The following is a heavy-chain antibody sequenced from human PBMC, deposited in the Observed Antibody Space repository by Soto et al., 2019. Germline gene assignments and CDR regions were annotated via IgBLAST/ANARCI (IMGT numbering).Heavy chain of an antibody. CDR2: VSKSDYT. J-gene: IGHJ4*02. CDR1: GFTFSRYG. Sequence: PGGSLRLSCAASGFTFSRYGINWVRQAPGKGLEWVSTVSKSDYTYYSDSVKGRFTISRDNAKNTVSLQMNTLRAEDTAVYYCAREDSIIIPAVSDFWGQGTLVTVSS. D-gene: IGHD2-2*01. CDR3: AREDSIIIPAVSDF. V-gene: IGHV3-21*04.